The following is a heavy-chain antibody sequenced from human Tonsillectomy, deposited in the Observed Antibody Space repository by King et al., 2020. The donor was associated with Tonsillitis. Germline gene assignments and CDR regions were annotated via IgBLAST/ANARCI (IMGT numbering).Heavy chain of an antibody. CDR2: ISPGDSDT. D-gene: IGHD3-22*01. Sequence: VQLVESGAEVKKPGESLKISCKGSGYGFTSYWIGWVRQMPGKGLEWMGMISPGDSDTRYSPSFQGQVTISADKSISTAYLQWSSLKASDTAMYFCARSLYYFDSSSSGLSPFDYWGQGTLVTVSS. V-gene: IGHV5-51*01. CDR1: GYGFTSYW. CDR3: ARSLYYFDSSSSGLSPFDY. J-gene: IGHJ4*02.